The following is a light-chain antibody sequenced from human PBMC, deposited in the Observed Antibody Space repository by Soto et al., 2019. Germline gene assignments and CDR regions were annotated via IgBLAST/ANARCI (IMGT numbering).Light chain of an antibody. CDR1: SSEVGGYNY. Sequence: QSVLTQPASVSGSPGQSITISCTGTSSEVGGYNYVSWYQQHPGKAPKLMIYDVSNRPSGVYNRFSGSKSGNTASLTISGLQAEDEADYYCSSYTSSSTLYVFGTGTKVTVL. CDR3: SSYTSSSTLYV. CDR2: DVS. J-gene: IGLJ1*01. V-gene: IGLV2-14*01.